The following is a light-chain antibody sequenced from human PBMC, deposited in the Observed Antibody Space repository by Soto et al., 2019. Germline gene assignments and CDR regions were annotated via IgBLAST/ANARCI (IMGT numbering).Light chain of an antibody. J-gene: IGLJ1*01. CDR2: EGT. CDR3: CSYAGSNTYV. V-gene: IGLV2-23*01. CDR1: SSDIASYKF. Sequence: QSALTQPASVSGSPGQSITISCTGTSSDIASYKFVSWFQHHPGKAPKLMIYEGTRRPSGVSHRFSGSKSGNTASLTISGLQAEDEADYYCCSYAGSNTYVFGTGTKLTVL.